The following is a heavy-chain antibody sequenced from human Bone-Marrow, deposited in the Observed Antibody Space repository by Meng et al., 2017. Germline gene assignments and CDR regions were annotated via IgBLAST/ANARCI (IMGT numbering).Heavy chain of an antibody. Sequence: VQPQQWGAGLLKPSETLSLTCAVYGGSFSGYYWSWIRQPPGKGLEWIGEINHSGSTNYNPSLKSRVTISVDTSKNQFSLKLSSVTAADTAVYYCARGGVRGGIDYWGQGTLVTVSS. D-gene: IGHD3-10*01. CDR1: GGSFSGYY. CDR2: INHSGST. CDR3: ARGGVRGGIDY. J-gene: IGHJ4*02. V-gene: IGHV4-34*01.